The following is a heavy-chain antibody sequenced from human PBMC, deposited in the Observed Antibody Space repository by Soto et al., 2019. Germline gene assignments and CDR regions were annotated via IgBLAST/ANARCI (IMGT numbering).Heavy chain of an antibody. CDR2: INAGNGNT. J-gene: IGHJ5*02. CDR1: GYTFTSYA. V-gene: IGHV1-3*01. D-gene: IGHD3-10*01. Sequence: QVQLVQSGAEVKKPGASVKVSCKASGYTFTSYAMHWVRQAPGQRLEWVGWINAGNGNTKYSQKFQGRVTITRDTSASTAYMELSRLRSEDTAVYYCARDRHRGTRVRGVIITGWFDPWGQGTLVTVSS. CDR3: ARDRHRGTRVRGVIITGWFDP.